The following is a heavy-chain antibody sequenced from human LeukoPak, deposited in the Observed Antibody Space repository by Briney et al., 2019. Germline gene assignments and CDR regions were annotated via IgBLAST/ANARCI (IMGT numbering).Heavy chain of an antibody. Sequence: GGSLRLSCAASGFSLSSHWMSWVRQAPGKGLEWVSAISGSGGSTYYADSVKGRFTISRDNSKNTLYLQMNSLRAEDTAVYYCAKDQFITIFGESINWFDPWGQGTLVTVSS. J-gene: IGHJ5*02. D-gene: IGHD3-3*01. CDR3: AKDQFITIFGESINWFDP. V-gene: IGHV3-23*01. CDR1: GFSLSSHW. CDR2: ISGSGGST.